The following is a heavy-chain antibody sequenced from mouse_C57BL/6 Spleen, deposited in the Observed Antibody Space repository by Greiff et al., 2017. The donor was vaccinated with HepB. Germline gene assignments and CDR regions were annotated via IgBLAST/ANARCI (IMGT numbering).Heavy chain of an antibody. Sequence: QVQLQQPGAELVMPGASVKLSCKASGYTFTSYWMHWVKQRPGQGLEWIGEIDPSDSYTNYNQKFKGKSTLTVDKSSSTAYMQLSSLTSEDSAVYYCAIGVVADYWGQGTTLTVSS. D-gene: IGHD1-1*01. CDR1: GYTFTSYW. V-gene: IGHV1-69*01. J-gene: IGHJ2*01. CDR3: AIGVVADY. CDR2: IDPSDSYT.